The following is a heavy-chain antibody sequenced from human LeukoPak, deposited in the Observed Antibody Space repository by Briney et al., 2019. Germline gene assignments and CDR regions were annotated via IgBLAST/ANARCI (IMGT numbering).Heavy chain of an antibody. Sequence: KPSETLSLTCAVYGGSFSGYYWSWIRQPPGKGLEWIGEINHSGSTNYNPSLKSRVTISVDTSKNQFPLKLISVPPADPAVFYCASQRRILARSTNGRWFDPWGQGTLGTGSS. D-gene: IGHD3-3*02. CDR1: GGSFSGYY. CDR3: ASQRRILARSTNGRWFDP. CDR2: INHSGST. V-gene: IGHV4-34*01. J-gene: IGHJ5*01.